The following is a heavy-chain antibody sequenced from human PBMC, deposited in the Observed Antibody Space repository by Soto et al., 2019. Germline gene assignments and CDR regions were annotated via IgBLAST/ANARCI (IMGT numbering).Heavy chain of an antibody. CDR1: GGSISSGDDF. D-gene: IGHD1-20*01. CDR2: IYYSGST. J-gene: IGHJ6*02. CDR3: ARDRAKWKDYYYYGMDV. Sequence: QVQLQESGPGLVKPSQTLSLTCTVSGGSISSGDDFWTWIRQPPGKGLEWIGYIYYSGSTYYNPSLKSRLTMSVDTSMNQVSLKLSSVTAADTAVYYCARDRAKWKDYYYYGMDVWGQGTTVTVSS. V-gene: IGHV4-30-4*01.